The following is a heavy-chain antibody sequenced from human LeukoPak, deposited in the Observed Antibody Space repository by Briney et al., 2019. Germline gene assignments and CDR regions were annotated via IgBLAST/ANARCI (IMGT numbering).Heavy chain of an antibody. J-gene: IGHJ3*02. CDR3: EIVVVPAAPGSYAFDI. Sequence: SETLSLTCTVSGGSISSSSYYWGWIRQPPGKGLEWIGSIYYSGSTYYNPSLKSRVTISVDTSKNQFSLKLSSVTAADTAVYYCEIVVVPAAPGSYAFDIWGQGTMVTVSS. CDR2: IYYSGST. CDR1: GGSISSSSYY. D-gene: IGHD2-2*01. V-gene: IGHV4-39*01.